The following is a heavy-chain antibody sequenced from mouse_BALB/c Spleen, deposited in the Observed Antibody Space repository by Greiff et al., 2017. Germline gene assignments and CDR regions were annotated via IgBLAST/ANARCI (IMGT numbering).Heavy chain of an antibody. V-gene: IGHV2-9*02. CDR2: IWAGGST. CDR3: ARRGYGNTRGYFDY. D-gene: IGHD2-1*01. J-gene: IGHJ2*01. CDR1: GFSLTSYG. Sequence: VQLQQSGPGLVAPSQSLSITCTVSGFSLTSYGVHWVRQPPGKGLEWLGVIWAGGSTNYNSALMSRLSISKDNSKSQVFLKMNSLQTDDTAMYYCARRGYGNTRGYFDYWGQGTTLTVSS.